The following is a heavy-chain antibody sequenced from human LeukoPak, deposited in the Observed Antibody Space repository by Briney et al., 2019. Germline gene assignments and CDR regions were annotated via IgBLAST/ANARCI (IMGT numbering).Heavy chain of an antibody. CDR2: INPNSGNT. Sequence: ASVKVSCKASEYTFTGYYMHWVRQAPGQGLEWMGWINPNSGNTNYTQKLQGRVTMTTDTSTSTAYMELRSLRSDDTAVYYCARGGPAARLITFGGVTDYWGQGTLVTVSS. D-gene: IGHD3-16*01. V-gene: IGHV1-2*02. CDR1: EYTFTGYY. CDR3: ARGGPAARLITFGGVTDY. J-gene: IGHJ4*02.